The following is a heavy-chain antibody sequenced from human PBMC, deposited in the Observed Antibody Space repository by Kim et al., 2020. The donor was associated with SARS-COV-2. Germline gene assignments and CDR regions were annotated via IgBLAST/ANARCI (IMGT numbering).Heavy chain of an antibody. Sequence: SETLSLTCAVSGGSFSGYYWSWIRQPPGKGLEWIGEISHSGSTNYNPSLKSRVTITVDTYKNKFPLKLSIVTAADTAAYYYARGTQQLLVRGPYYYDM. CDR2: ISHSGST. CDR3: ARGTQQLLVRGPYYYDM. V-gene: IGHV4-34*01. J-gene: IGHJ6*03. D-gene: IGHD6-19*01. CDR1: GGSFSGYY.